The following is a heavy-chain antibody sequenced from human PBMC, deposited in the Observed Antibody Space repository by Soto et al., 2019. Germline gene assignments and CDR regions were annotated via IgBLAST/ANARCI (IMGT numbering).Heavy chain of an antibody. CDR1: GYSRFSYYS. CDR3: ARVRGHSYGYVDY. Sequence: VGSLRLSCAASGYSRFSYYSMNWVRQAPGKGLEWVSFISGSGYPIYYADSVRGRFTISRDNAKNSLSLQMDSLRVEDTAVYYCARVRGHSYGYVDYWGQGTLVTVSS. V-gene: IGHV3-48*01. J-gene: IGHJ4*02. CDR2: ISGSGYPI. D-gene: IGHD5-18*01.